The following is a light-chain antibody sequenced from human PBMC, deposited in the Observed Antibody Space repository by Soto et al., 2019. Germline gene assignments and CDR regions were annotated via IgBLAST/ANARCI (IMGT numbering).Light chain of an antibody. CDR3: QQYNNWMWT. CDR1: HSVSSN. V-gene: IGKV3-15*01. J-gene: IGKJ1*01. CDR2: GAS. Sequence: EILITQSPAILSKSPGERATLSCRASHSVSSNLAWYQQRPGQAPRLLIYGASTRATGIPARFSGSGSGTGFTLTISSLQSEDFAVYYCQQYNNWMWTFGQGTKVDI.